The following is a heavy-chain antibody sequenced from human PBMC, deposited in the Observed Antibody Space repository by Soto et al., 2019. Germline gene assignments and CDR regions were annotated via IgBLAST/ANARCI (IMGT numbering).Heavy chain of an antibody. J-gene: IGHJ4*02. D-gene: IGHD3-10*01. CDR3: ARGGSGSYQFDY. V-gene: IGHV4-31*03. CDR1: GGSISSGGYY. CDR2: ISYSGST. Sequence: QVQLQESCPGLVKPSQALSLTCTVSGGSISSGGYYWSWIRQHPWKGLEWIGYISYSGSTYYNPSLKSRVTIAVDRSKNQFSLKLSSVTAADTAVYYCARGGSGSYQFDYWGQGTLVTVSS.